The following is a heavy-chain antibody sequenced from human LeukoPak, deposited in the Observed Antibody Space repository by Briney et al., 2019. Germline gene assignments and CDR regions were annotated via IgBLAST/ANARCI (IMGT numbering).Heavy chain of an antibody. CDR2: INSDGSST. V-gene: IGHV3-74*01. CDR3: ARDPGQQLVYY. Sequence: HPGGSLRLSCAASGFTFSSYWMHWVRQAPGKGLVWVSRINSDGSSTSYADSVKGRFTTSRDNAKNTLYLQMNSLRAEDTAVYYCARDPGQQLVYYWGQGTLVTVSS. D-gene: IGHD6-13*01. J-gene: IGHJ4*02. CDR1: GFTFSSYW.